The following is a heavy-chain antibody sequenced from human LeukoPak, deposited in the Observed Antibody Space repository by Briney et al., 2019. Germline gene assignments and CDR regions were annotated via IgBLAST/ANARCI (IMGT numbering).Heavy chain of an antibody. CDR2: IYYSGST. D-gene: IGHD5-12*01. CDR1: GGTISSYY. V-gene: IGHV4-59*08. J-gene: IGHJ5*02. Sequence: SETLSLTCTVSGGTISSYYWNWIRQPPGKGLEWIGYIYYSGSTNYNPSLMSRVNISVDTSKNQFSLKLSSVTAADTAVYYCAGLRRGYSGYDNLGWFDPWGQGTLVTVSS. CDR3: AGLRRGYSGYDNLGWFDP.